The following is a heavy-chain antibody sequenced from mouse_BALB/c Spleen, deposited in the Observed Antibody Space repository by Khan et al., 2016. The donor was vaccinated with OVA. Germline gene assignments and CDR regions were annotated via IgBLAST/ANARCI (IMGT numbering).Heavy chain of an antibody. CDR3: ARPSYDPRDFEV. V-gene: IGHV14-3*02. CDR2: IAPANGNT. D-gene: IGHD2-3*01. CDR1: GFNIKDTY. J-gene: IGHJ1*01. Sequence: IQLVQSGAELVKPGASVKLSCTASGFNIKDTYLHWVKQRPEQGLEWIGRIAPANGNTQYDPKFQGKAAITSDTSSNTSYLQLNSLTSEDTAVYYCARPSYDPRDFEVGGAGTTVTVSS.